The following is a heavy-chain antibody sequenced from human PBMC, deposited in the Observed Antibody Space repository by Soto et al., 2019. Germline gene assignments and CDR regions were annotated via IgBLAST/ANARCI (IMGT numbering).Heavy chain of an antibody. Sequence: QVQLQESGPGLVKPSQTLSLTCTVSGGSISSGGYYWSWIRQHPGKGLEWIGYIYYRGSTYYNPSRKSRVTISVDTSKNQFSLKLSSVTAADTAVYYCTRGLWDFWSGYSYYYYGRDVCGQGTTVTVSS. V-gene: IGHV4-31*03. CDR2: IYYRGST. J-gene: IGHJ6*02. CDR3: TRGLWDFWSGYSYYYYGRDV. D-gene: IGHD3-3*01. CDR1: GGSISSGGYY.